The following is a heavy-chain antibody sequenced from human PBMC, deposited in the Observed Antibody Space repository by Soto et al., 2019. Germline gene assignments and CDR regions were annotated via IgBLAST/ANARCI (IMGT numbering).Heavy chain of an antibody. J-gene: IGHJ1*01. CDR1: GYTFTSYG. D-gene: IGHD3-22*01. CDR3: ARGDGSYYYDSSGYPGDFQH. V-gene: IGHV1-18*01. CDR2: ISAYNGNT. Sequence: ASVKVSCKASGYTFTSYGISWVRQAPGQGLEWMGWISAYNGNTNYAQKLQGRVTMTTDTSTSTAYMELRSLRSDDTAVYYCARGDGSYYYDSSGYPGDFQHWGQGTLVTVPQ.